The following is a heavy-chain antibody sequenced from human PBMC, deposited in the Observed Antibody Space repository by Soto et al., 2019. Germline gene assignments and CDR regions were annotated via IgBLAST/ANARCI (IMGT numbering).Heavy chain of an antibody. D-gene: IGHD5-12*01. CDR1: GGSISSYY. Sequence: PSETLSLTCTVSGGSISSYYWSWIRQPPGKGLEWIGYIYYSGSTNYNPSLKSRVTISVDTSKNQFSLKLSSVTAADTAVYYCARGPGYSGYGGGYYFDYWGQGTLVTVSS. J-gene: IGHJ4*02. CDR3: ARGPGYSGYGGGYYFDY. V-gene: IGHV4-59*01. CDR2: IYYSGST.